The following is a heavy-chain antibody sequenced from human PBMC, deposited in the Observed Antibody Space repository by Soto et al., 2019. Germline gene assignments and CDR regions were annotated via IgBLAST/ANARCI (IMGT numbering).Heavy chain of an antibody. D-gene: IGHD2-21*02. CDR2: ISGSGGST. J-gene: IGHJ6*02. V-gene: IGHV3-23*01. CDR1: GFTFSSYA. CDR3: ARGSLAYCGGDCYSFYYYGMDV. Sequence: PGGSLRLSCAASGFTFSSYAMSWVRQAPGKGLEWVSAISGSGGSTYYADSVKGRFTISRDNSKNTLYLQMNSLRAEDTAVYYCARGSLAYCGGDCYSFYYYGMDVWGQGTTVTVSS.